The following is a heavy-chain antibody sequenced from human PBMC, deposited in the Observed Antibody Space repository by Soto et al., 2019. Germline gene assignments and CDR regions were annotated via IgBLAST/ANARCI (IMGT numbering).Heavy chain of an antibody. CDR3: VKDRDSNSWPSRDV. Sequence: ASVKVSCKTSGYTFTRDGISWVRQAPGQGLEWMGWISPKSGSKKYAQKFQGRVIMTTDTSTSTAYMELRSLRCDDTAVYYCVKDRDSNSWPSRDVWGPGTTVTVSS. D-gene: IGHD3-22*01. CDR1: GYTFTRDG. V-gene: IGHV1-18*01. J-gene: IGHJ6*02. CDR2: ISPKSGSK.